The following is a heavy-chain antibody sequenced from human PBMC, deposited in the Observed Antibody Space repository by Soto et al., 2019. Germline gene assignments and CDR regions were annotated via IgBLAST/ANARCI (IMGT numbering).Heavy chain of an antibody. Sequence: AAVKVSCKASGYTFTNYGTSWVQQAPGQGLEWMGWISAYNGNTNYAQKVQGRVPMTTDTSTSTAYMELRSLRSDDTAVYYCARDRGGGYYEASYYSYGMDVWGQGTTVTVSS. V-gene: IGHV1-18*04. J-gene: IGHJ6*02. D-gene: IGHD3-10*01. CDR3: ARDRGGGYYEASYYSYGMDV. CDR2: ISAYNGNT. CDR1: GYTFTNYG.